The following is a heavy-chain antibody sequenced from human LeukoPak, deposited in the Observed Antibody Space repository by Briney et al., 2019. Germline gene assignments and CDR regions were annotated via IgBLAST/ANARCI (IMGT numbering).Heavy chain of an antibody. Sequence: VASVKVSCKASGYTFTSYYMHWARQAPGQGLEWMGIINPSGGSTSYAQKFQGRVTMTRDTSTSTVYMELSSLRSEDTAVYYCAREDEAYCGGDCSPSYWGQGTLVTVSS. CDR1: GYTFTSYY. CDR2: INPSGGST. D-gene: IGHD2-21*02. J-gene: IGHJ4*02. V-gene: IGHV1-46*01. CDR3: AREDEAYCGGDCSPSY.